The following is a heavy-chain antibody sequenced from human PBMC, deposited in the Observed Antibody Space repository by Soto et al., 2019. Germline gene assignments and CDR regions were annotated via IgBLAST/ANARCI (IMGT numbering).Heavy chain of an antibody. J-gene: IGHJ6*02. V-gene: IGHV4-30-2*01. CDR3: ARSYGDNRGYYYGMDV. D-gene: IGHD4-17*01. Sequence: SETLSLTCAVSGGSISSGGYSWSWIRQPPGKGLEWIGYIYHSGSTYYNPSLKSRVTISVDRSKNQFSLKLSSVTAADTAVYYCARSYGDNRGYYYGMDVWGQGTTVTVSS. CDR1: GGSISSGGYS. CDR2: IYHSGST.